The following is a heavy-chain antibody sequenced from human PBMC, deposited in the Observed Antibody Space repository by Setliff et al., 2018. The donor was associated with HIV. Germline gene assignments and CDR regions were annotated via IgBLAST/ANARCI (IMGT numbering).Heavy chain of an antibody. V-gene: IGHV4-61*09. CDR1: GGSISSGDNY. Sequence: PSETLSLTCTASGGSISSGDNYWSWIRQPAGKGLEWIGHIYTSGSTNYNPSLKSRVTISLDTSRNQFSLKLSYVTAADTAVYYCARTMWEKYFDFWGQGALVTVSS. CDR2: IYTSGST. J-gene: IGHJ4*02. D-gene: IGHD1-26*01. CDR3: ARTMWEKYFDF.